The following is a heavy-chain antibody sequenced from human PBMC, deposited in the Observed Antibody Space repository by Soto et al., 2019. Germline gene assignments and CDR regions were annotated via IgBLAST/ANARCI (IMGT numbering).Heavy chain of an antibody. CDR1: GYNFINYG. Sequence: ASVKVSCKASGYNFINYGITWVRQAPGQGLEWMGWISVHNGNTNYAQKLQGRVTMTTDTSTSTAYMELRSLRSDDTAVYYCVRDLDGSGSYYTDYWGPGTLVTVSS. V-gene: IGHV1-18*01. D-gene: IGHD3-10*01. CDR3: VRDLDGSGSYYTDY. J-gene: IGHJ4*02. CDR2: ISVHNGNT.